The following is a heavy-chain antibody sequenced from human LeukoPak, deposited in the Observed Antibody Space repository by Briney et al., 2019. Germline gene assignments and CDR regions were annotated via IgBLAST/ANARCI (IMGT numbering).Heavy chain of an antibody. J-gene: IGHJ3*02. CDR3: AKSSTMIVVVYDAFDI. D-gene: IGHD3-22*01. CDR1: GFTFDDYA. Sequence: GGSLRLSCAASGFTFDDYAMHWVRQAPGKGLVWVSGNSWNSGSIGYAVSLKGRVTISRDNAKNYLYLQMNSLRAEDTALYYCAKSSTMIVVVYDAFDIWGQGTMVTVSS. V-gene: IGHV3-9*01. CDR2: NSWNSGSI.